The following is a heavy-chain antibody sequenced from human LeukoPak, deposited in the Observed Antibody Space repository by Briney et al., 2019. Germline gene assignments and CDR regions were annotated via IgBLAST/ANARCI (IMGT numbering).Heavy chain of an antibody. V-gene: IGHV4-39*01. CDR1: GGSISSSSYY. Sequence: PSETLSLTCTVSGGSISSSSYYWGWIRQPPGKGLEWIGSIYYSGSTYYNPSLKSRVTISVDTSKNQFSLKLSSVTAADTAVYYCARHGLGYYPYYFGYWGQGTLVTVSS. CDR2: IYYSGST. CDR3: ARHGLGYYPYYFGY. J-gene: IGHJ4*02. D-gene: IGHD3-22*01.